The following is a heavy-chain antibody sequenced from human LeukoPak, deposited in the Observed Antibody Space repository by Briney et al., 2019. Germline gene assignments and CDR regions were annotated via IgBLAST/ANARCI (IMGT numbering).Heavy chain of an antibody. CDR3: ATAGRITNFEVAPYDFDY. V-gene: IGHV1-24*01. J-gene: IGHJ4*02. CDR1: GYTLTELS. D-gene: IGHD3-3*01. Sequence: ASVKVSCKVSGYTLTELSMHWVRQAPGKGLEWMGGFDPEEGETIYAQEFQSRVTVTEDRSTDTAYMERNSLRFEDTAMYYCATAGRITNFEVAPYDFDYWGQGPLVTVSS. CDR2: FDPEEGET.